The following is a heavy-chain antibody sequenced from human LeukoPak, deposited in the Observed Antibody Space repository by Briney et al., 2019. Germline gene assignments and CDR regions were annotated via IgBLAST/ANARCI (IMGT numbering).Heavy chain of an antibody. Sequence: GGSLRLSCEASGFTVSSTYMSWVRQAPGKGLEWVSGISWNSGSIGYADSVKGRFTISRDNAKNSLYLQMNSLRAEDTALYYCAKDRHGDYSPDFDYWGQGTLVTVSS. J-gene: IGHJ4*02. CDR2: ISWNSGSI. CDR3: AKDRHGDYSPDFDY. D-gene: IGHD4-17*01. CDR1: GFTVSSTY. V-gene: IGHV3-9*01.